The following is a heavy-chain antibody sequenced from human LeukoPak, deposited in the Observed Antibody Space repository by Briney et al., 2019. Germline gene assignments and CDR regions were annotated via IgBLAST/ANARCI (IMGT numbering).Heavy chain of an antibody. V-gene: IGHV4-34*01. J-gene: IGHJ6*03. CDR2: INHSGST. CDR3: AIESGYCSSTSCHGYYYYYYYMDV. Sequence: SETLSLTCAVYGGSFSGYYWSWIRQPPGKGLEWIGEINHSGSTNYNPSLKSRVTISVDTSKNQFSLKLSSVTAADTAVYYCAIESGYCSSTSCHGYYYYYYYMDVWGKGTTVTVSS. CDR1: GGSFSGYY. D-gene: IGHD2-2*01.